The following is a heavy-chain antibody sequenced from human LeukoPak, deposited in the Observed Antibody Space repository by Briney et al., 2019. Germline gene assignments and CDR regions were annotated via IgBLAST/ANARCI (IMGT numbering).Heavy chain of an antibody. CDR2: INIGGTNT. V-gene: IGHV3-11*01. Sequence: GGSLRLSCAASGFTFNVYYMSWIRQAPGKGLEWLSYINIGGTNTHYADSVKGRFTISRDNAKKSLYLEMNNLRAEDTAVYYCATDGAGSDTWGQGVLVTVSS. J-gene: IGHJ5*02. CDR3: ATDGAGSDT. CDR1: GFTFNVYY.